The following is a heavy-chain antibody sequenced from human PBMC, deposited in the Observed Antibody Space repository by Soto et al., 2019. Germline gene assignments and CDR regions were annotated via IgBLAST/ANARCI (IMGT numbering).Heavy chain of an antibody. CDR2: ISSSSSTI. V-gene: IGHV3-48*01. D-gene: IGHD1-26*01. CDR3: ARASPQPELYDFDY. J-gene: IGHJ4*02. Sequence: GGSLRVSCAASGFTFSSYSMNWVRKAPGKGLEWVSYISSSSSTIYYADSVKGRFTISRDNAMNSLYLQMNSLRAEDTAVYSCARASPQPELYDFDYGGQGTLVTVSS. CDR1: GFTFSSYS.